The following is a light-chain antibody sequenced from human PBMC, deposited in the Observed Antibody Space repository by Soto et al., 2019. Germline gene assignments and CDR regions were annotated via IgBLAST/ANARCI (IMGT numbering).Light chain of an antibody. J-gene: IGLJ3*02. CDR3: QSYDSSLSGWV. CDR2: GNS. Sequence: QSVQTQPPSVSGAPGQRVTISCTGSSSNIGAGYDVHWYQQLPGTAPKLLIYGNSNRPSGVPDRFSGSKSGTSASLAITGLQAEDEADYYCQSYDSSLSGWVFGGGTKVTVL. V-gene: IGLV1-40*01. CDR1: SSNIGAGYD.